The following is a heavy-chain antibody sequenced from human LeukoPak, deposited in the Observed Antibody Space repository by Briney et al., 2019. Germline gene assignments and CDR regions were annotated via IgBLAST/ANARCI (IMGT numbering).Heavy chain of an antibody. D-gene: IGHD3-16*01. J-gene: IGHJ4*02. Sequence: GGSLRLSCAVSGLTVSDVWMNWVRQSAGRGLEWVGRIKSKMAGGTADYAAPVKGRFTISRDDSRITVDLQMNGLTVEDTALYYCAWGGAQHYESWGQGTLVTVSS. CDR1: GLTVSDVW. CDR2: IKSKMAGGTA. CDR3: AWGGAQHYES. V-gene: IGHV3-15*07.